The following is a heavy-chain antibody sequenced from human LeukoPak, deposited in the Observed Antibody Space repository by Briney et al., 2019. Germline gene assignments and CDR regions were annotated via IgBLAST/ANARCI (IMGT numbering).Heavy chain of an antibody. J-gene: IGHJ4*02. CDR2: ISGSGSTI. V-gene: IGHV3-11*04. D-gene: IGHD1-26*01. CDR1: GFTSTDYY. Sequence: GGSLRLSCAASGFTSTDYYMSWNRQAPGKGLEWVSYISGSGSTIYIADSVKGRFSISRDNANNSLYLQMNSLRPEDTAVYYCARYRGTYYDYWGQGTLVTVSS. CDR3: ARYRGTYYDY.